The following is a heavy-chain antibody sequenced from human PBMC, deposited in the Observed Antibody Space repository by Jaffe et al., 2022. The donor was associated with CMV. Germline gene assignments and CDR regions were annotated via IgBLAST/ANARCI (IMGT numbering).Heavy chain of an antibody. CDR2: ISSSSSYI. D-gene: IGHD2-15*01. CDR1: GFTFSSYS. Sequence: EVQLVESGGGLVKPGGSLRLSCAASGFTFSSYSMNWVRQAPGKGLEWVSSISSSSSYIYYADSVKGRFTISRDNAKNSLYLQMNSLRAEDTAVYYCARVVGEDIVVVVAAVYYYYYYMDVWGKGTTVTVSS. CDR3: ARVVGEDIVVVVAAVYYYYYYMDV. V-gene: IGHV3-21*01. J-gene: IGHJ6*03.